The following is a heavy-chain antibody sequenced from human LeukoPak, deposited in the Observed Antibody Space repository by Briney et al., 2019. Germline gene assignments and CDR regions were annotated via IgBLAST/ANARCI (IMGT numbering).Heavy chain of an antibody. V-gene: IGHV3-23*01. CDR2: ISGSGGST. Sequence: GGSLRLSCAASGFTFSSYSMSWVRQAPGKGLEWVSAISGSGGSTYYADSVKGRFTISRDNSKNTLYLQMNSLRAEDTAVYYCAKRYRPFDDILTGPPGYWGQGTLVTVSS. D-gene: IGHD3-9*01. CDR1: GFTFSSYS. CDR3: AKRYRPFDDILTGPPGY. J-gene: IGHJ4*02.